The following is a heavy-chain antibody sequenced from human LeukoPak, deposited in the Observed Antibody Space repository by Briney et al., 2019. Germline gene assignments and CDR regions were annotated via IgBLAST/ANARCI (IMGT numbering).Heavy chain of an antibody. CDR1: GFIFSNYA. Sequence: GGSLRLSCAASGFIFSNYAMHWVRQAPGKGLEWVAGISYDGGHKYYADSVKGRFTISRDTSKSTLSLQMNSLRAEDTAIYYCATYRQVLLPFESWGQGTLVTVSS. D-gene: IGHD2-8*02. J-gene: IGHJ4*02. CDR2: ISYDGGHK. CDR3: ATYRQVLLPFES. V-gene: IGHV3-30*04.